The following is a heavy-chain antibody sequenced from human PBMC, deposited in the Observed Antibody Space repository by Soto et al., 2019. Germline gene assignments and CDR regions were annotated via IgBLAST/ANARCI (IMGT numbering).Heavy chain of an antibody. Sequence: GGSLRLSGTASGLTFSPYAMNWVRQAPGKGLEWVAAISGTGGTSYYADSVRGRFTISRDNAKNTLYLQMNSLRADDTAVYYCAKDRGDISMVTGHYSYGMDVWGQGTTVTVSS. J-gene: IGHJ6*02. V-gene: IGHV3-23*01. CDR3: AKDRGDISMVTGHYSYGMDV. CDR1: GLTFSPYA. CDR2: ISGTGGTS. D-gene: IGHD5-18*01.